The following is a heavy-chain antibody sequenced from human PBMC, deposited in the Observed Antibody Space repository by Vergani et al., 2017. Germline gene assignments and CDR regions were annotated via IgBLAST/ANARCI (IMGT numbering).Heavy chain of an antibody. CDR3: ARVGSTTTVVTPGGNYYYYGMDG. CDR1: GGSVSSGRYY. J-gene: IGHJ6*02. V-gene: IGHV4-61*01. D-gene: IGHD4-23*01. Sequence: QVQLQESGPGLVKPSETLSLTCTVPGGSVSSGRYYWSWIRRPPGKGLEWIGYIYYSVSTNYNPSLTSRDPISVDTSKNKFSLKLSSVTAEDTAVYYCARVGSTTTVVTPGGNYYYYGMDGWSQGTTVTVSS. CDR2: IYYSVST.